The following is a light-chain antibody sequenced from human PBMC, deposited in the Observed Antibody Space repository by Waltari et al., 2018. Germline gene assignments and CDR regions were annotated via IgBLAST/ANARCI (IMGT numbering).Light chain of an antibody. CDR1: QSISTY. Sequence: IQMTQSPSSLSASVGDRVTITCRASQSISTYLNWYQQKPGKAPKLLIYAASSLQSGVPSRFSGSGSGTDFTLTINSLQPEDFATYYCQQTSSRRTFGQGTKVEIK. V-gene: IGKV1-39*01. CDR2: AAS. J-gene: IGKJ1*01. CDR3: QQTSSRRT.